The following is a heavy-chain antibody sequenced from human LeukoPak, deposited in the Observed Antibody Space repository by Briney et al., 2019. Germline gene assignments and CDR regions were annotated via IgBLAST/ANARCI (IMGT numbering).Heavy chain of an antibody. CDR2: ISSSSSYI. CDR1: GFTFSSYS. D-gene: IGHD3-10*01. Sequence: PGGSLRLSCAASGFTFSSYSMNWVRQAPGKGLEWVSSISSSSSYIYYTDSVKGRFTISRDNAKNSLYLQMNSLRAEDTAVYYCARENIGDPGGDYWGQGTLVTVSS. V-gene: IGHV3-21*01. CDR3: ARENIGDPGGDY. J-gene: IGHJ4*02.